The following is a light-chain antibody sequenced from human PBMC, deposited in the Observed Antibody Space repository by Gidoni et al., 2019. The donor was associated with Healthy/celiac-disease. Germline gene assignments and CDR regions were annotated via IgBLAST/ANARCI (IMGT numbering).Light chain of an antibody. J-gene: IGLJ2*01. CDR1: SSNIGAGYD. CDR2: GNS. V-gene: IGLV1-40*01. Sequence: QSVLTQPPSVSGGTGQRVTISCTGSSSNIGAGYDVHWYQQLPGTAPKLLIYGNSNRPAGVPDRFSGSKSGISASLAITGLQAEDEADYYCQSYDSSLSGLVVFGGGTKLTVL. CDR3: QSYDSSLSGLVV.